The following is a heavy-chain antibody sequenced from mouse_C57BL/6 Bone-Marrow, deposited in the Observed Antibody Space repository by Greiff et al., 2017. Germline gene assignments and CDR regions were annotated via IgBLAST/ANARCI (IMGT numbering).Heavy chain of an antibody. CDR2: IRSKSNNYAT. D-gene: IGHD2-4*01. CDR3: VRSFYDFWYFDV. CDR1: GFSFNTYA. J-gene: IGHJ1*03. Sequence: EVHLVESGGGLVQPKGSLKLSCAASGFSFNTYAMNWVRQAPGKGLEWVARIRSKSNNYATYYADSVKDRFTISRDDSESMLYLQMNNLKTEDTAMYYCVRSFYDFWYFDVWGTGTTVTVSS. V-gene: IGHV10-1*01.